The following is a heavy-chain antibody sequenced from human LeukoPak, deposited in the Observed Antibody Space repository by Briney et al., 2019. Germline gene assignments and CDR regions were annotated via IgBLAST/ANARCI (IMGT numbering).Heavy chain of an antibody. Sequence: GSLRLSCAASGFTFSNYWMSWVRQAPGKGLEWVANIKQDGSEKYYVDSVKGRFTISRDNAKNSLYLQMNSLRAEDTAVYYCARVMTVAGSESFDYWGQGTLVTVSS. CDR2: IKQDGSEK. CDR1: GFTFSNYW. D-gene: IGHD6-19*01. V-gene: IGHV3-7*04. CDR3: ARVMTVAGSESFDY. J-gene: IGHJ4*02.